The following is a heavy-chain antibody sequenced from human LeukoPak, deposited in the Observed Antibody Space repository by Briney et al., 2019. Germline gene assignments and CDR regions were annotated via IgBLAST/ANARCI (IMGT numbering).Heavy chain of an antibody. D-gene: IGHD2-2*01. CDR1: GFTYSSYA. V-gene: IGHV3-30-3*01. J-gene: IGHJ6*03. CDR2: ISYDGSNK. Sequence: GGSLRLSCAASGFTYSSYAMHWVRQAPGKGLEWVAVISYDGSNKYYADPVKGRFTISRDYSKNSLYLQMNSLRAEDTAVYYCARDGSTSYYYYYYYMDVWGKGTTVTVSS. CDR3: ARDGSTSYYYYYYYMDV.